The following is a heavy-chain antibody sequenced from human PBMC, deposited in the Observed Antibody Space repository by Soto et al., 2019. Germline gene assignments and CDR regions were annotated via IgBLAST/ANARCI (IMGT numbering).Heavy chain of an antibody. Sequence: EVHLVESGGDLVQPGRSLRLSCTASEFTFDDYAMLWVRQAPGKGLEWVSFIRSKAHGGTTEYAASVKGRFTISRDDSKSIAFLQINSLQTEDTAMYYCTRGLRGGSYFDYWGQGTLVTVSS. D-gene: IGHD3-16*01. J-gene: IGHJ4*02. CDR1: EFTFDDYA. CDR3: TRGLRGGSYFDY. CDR2: IRSKAHGGTT. V-gene: IGHV3-49*04.